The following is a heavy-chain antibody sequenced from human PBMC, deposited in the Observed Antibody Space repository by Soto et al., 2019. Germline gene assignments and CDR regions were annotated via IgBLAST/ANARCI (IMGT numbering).Heavy chain of an antibody. CDR2: IDHDGPT. Sequence: EVQLVESGGGLVQPGGSLRLSCAGSGFTFSTYWMHWVRQAPGKGLEWVSRIDHDGPTDYADSVRGRFTISRDNAENTLYLQMNSLLPEDTAVYYCVRDSHGDYWGQGTLVSVSS. CDR1: GFTFSTYW. CDR3: VRDSHGDY. J-gene: IGHJ4*02. V-gene: IGHV3-74*01.